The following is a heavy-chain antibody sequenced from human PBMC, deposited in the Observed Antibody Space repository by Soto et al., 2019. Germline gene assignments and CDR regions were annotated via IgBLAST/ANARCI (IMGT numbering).Heavy chain of an antibody. CDR2: ISSSSSTI. D-gene: IGHD3-22*01. V-gene: IGHV3-48*02. CDR3: ARDPNTYYDDSSGYSKALLDY. CDR1: GFTFSSYS. Sequence: PGGSLRLSCAASGFTFSSYSMNWVRQAPGKGLEWVSYISSSSSTIYYADSVKGRFTISRDNAKNSLYLQMNSLRDEDTAVYYCARDPNTYYDDSSGYSKALLDYWGQGTLVTVSS. J-gene: IGHJ4*02.